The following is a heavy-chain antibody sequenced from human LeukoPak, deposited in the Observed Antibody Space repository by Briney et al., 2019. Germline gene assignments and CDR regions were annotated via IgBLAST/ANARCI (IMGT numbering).Heavy chain of an antibody. CDR1: GFTFSSYW. CDR3: ARGPGDRYTLDY. D-gene: IGHD3-16*02. J-gene: IGHJ4*02. CDR2: ITNGGSST. Sequence: GGSLRLSCAASGFTFSSYWMHWVRQAPGKGLEWVSRITNGGSSTNYADSVKGRFTVSRDNAKNTLYLQMNSLRAEDTAVYYCARGPGDRYTLDYWGQGTLVTVSS. V-gene: IGHV3-74*01.